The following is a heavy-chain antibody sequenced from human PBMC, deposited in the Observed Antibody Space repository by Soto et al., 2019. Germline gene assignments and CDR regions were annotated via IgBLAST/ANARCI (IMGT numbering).Heavy chain of an antibody. CDR2: ISYDGSNK. J-gene: IGHJ3*02. CDR1: GFTFSNYA. V-gene: IGHV3-30*19. CDR3: AREGMTTFAFDI. D-gene: IGHD4-17*01. Sequence: PGGSLRLSCAASGFTFSNYAMHWVRQAPGKGLEWVAVISYDGSNKYYADSVKGRFTISRDNSKNTLYLQMNSLRAEDTAVYYCAREGMTTFAFDIWGQGTMVTVSS.